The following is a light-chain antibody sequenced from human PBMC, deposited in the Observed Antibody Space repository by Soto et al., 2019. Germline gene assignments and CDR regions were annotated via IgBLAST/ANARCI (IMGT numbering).Light chain of an antibody. CDR3: SSYTSSSPL. CDR2: DVS. J-gene: IGLJ1*01. V-gene: IGLV2-14*01. Sequence: QSALTQPASVSGSPGQSITISCTGTSSDVGGYHYVSWYPQHPGKAPKLMNNDVSNRPSGVSNRFSGSKSGNTASLTISGLQAEYEADYYCSSYTSSSPLFGTGTKVTVL. CDR1: SSDVGGYHY.